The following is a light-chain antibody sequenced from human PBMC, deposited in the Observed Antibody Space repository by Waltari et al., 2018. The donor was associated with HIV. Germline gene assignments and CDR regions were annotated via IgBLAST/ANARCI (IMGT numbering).Light chain of an antibody. CDR3: HQYGNSPST. CDR2: GAS. Sequence: ELVLTQSPGTLSLSPGERATLSCRASQSVNANFFAWYQQRPGQAPRLLIYGASTRARGIPDRFSGGGSGTDFTLTISRLEPEDFAVYYCHQYGNSPSTFGQGTTLDIK. CDR1: QSVNANF. V-gene: IGKV3-20*01. J-gene: IGKJ2*01.